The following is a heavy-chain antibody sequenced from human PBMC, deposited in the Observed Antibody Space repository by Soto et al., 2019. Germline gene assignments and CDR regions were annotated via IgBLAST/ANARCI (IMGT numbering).Heavy chain of an antibody. J-gene: IGHJ4*02. Sequence: EVQLVESGGGLVQPGRSLRLSCAASGFTFDEYAMHWVRQAPGKGLEWVSGISWNGGSIHYADSVKGRFTISRDNAKNSVYLQMNSLRPEDTALYYCAKDIEEYYGSGSSDHWGQGTLVTVSS. D-gene: IGHD3-10*01. CDR3: AKDIEEYYGSGSSDH. CDR2: ISWNGGSI. V-gene: IGHV3-9*01. CDR1: GFTFDEYA.